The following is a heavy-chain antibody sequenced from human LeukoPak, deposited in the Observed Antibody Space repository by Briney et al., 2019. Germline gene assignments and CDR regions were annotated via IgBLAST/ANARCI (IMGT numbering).Heavy chain of an antibody. Sequence: SETLSLTCNVSGDSIRSYNWNWIRQPPGKGLEWIGYIYYSGSTNYNPSLKSRVTISLDTSKTQFSLELDSVTSADTGVYYCARGSHDFWSGYYTEYYFDYWGQGTLVTVSS. J-gene: IGHJ4*02. CDR3: ARGSHDFWSGYYTEYYFDY. D-gene: IGHD3-3*01. CDR1: GDSIRSYN. V-gene: IGHV4-59*01. CDR2: IYYSGST.